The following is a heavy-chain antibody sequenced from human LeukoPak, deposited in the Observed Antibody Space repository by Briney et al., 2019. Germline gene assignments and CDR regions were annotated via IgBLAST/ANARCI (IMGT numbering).Heavy chain of an antibody. V-gene: IGHV1-18*01. D-gene: IGHD3-22*01. J-gene: IGHJ4*02. CDR2: ISAYNGNT. CDR1: GYTFTSYG. Sequence: ASVNVSCKASGYTFTSYGISWVRQAPGQGLEWMGWISAYNGNTNYAQKLQGRVTMTTDTSTSTAYMELRSLRSDDAAVYYCARADYYDSSGYYSETIDYWGQGTLVTVSS. CDR3: ARADYYDSSGYYSETIDY.